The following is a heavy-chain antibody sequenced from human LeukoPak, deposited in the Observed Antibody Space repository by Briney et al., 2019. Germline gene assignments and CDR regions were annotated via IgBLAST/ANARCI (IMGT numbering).Heavy chain of an antibody. J-gene: IGHJ5*02. CDR2: IKQDGSEK. CDR3: ARFDSSGYWGWFDP. V-gene: IGHV3-7*01. D-gene: IGHD3-22*01. Sequence: GGSLRLSCAASGFSFSSYWMSWVRQAPGKGLGWVANIKQDGSEKYYVDSVKGRFTISRDNAKNSLYLQMNSLRAEDTAVYYCARFDSSGYWGWFDPWGQGTLVTVSS. CDR1: GFSFSSYW.